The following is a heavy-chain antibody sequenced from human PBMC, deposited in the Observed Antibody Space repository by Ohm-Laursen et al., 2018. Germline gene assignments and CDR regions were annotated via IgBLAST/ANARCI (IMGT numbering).Heavy chain of an antibody. D-gene: IGHD2-21*01. CDR1: GFTFSSYG. V-gene: IGHV3-30*03. CDR3: ARDRRDFDY. J-gene: IGHJ4*02. CDR2: ISYDGSNK. Sequence: SLRLSCSASGFTFSSYGMHWVRQAPGKGLEWVAVISYDGSNKYYADSVKGRFTISRDNSKNTLYLQMNSLRAEDTAVYYCARDRRDFDYWGQGTLVTVSS.